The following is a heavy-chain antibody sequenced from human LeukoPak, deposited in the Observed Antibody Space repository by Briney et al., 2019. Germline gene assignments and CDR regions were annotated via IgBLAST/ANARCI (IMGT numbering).Heavy chain of an antibody. D-gene: IGHD4-23*01. V-gene: IGHV3-74*03. J-gene: IGHJ1*01. CDR3: YGANAEH. Sequence: SGGSLRLSCAASGFTFSSYWMHWVRQAPGKGLVWVSGTNTDGSSTMYADSVKGRFTIARDNAKNTLHLQMNSLRAEDTAVYYCYGANAEHWGQGTLVTVSS. CDR2: TNTDGSST. CDR1: GFTFSSYW.